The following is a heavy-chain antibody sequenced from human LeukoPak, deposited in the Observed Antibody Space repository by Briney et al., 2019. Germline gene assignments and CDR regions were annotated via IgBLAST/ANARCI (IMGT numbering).Heavy chain of an antibody. CDR2: IYYSGST. D-gene: IGHD6-13*01. J-gene: IGHJ4*02. CDR1: GGSISSSSYY. Sequence: PSETLSLTCTVSGGSISSSSYYWGWIRQPPGKGLEWIGSIYYSGSTYYNPSLKSRVTISVDTSKNQFSLKLSSVTAADTAVYYCARVVREYSSSWYQDYWGQGTLVTVSS. CDR3: ARVVREYSSSWYQDY. V-gene: IGHV4-39*07.